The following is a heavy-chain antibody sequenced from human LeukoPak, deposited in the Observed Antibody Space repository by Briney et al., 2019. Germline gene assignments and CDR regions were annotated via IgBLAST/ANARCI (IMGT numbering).Heavy chain of an antibody. CDR2: VYFNGDT. CDR3: ARQFGLMRSYRHLDH. V-gene: IGHV4-59*08. CDR1: SGSISSYY. D-gene: IGHD3/OR15-3a*01. J-gene: IGHJ4*02. Sequence: SETLSLTCSLSSGSISSYYWTWLRQPPGKTLQWIGNVYFNGDTNFNPSLKSRVTISVDTSNNRFSLKLTSVTAADTAVYYCARQFGLMRSYRHLDHWGPGILVTVSA.